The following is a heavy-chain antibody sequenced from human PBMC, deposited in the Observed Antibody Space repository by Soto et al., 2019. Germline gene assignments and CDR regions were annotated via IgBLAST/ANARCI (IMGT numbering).Heavy chain of an antibody. V-gene: IGHV4-34*01. J-gene: IGHJ5*02. D-gene: IGHD2-15*01. CDR2: INHSGST. CDR1: GGSFSGYY. CDR3: AGTGIVVVVDATPPWFDP. Sequence: PSETLSLTCAVYGGSFSGYYRSWIRQPPGKGLEWIGEINHSGSTNYNPSLKSRVTISVDTSKNQFSLKLSSVTAADTAVYYCAGTGIVVVVDATPPWFDPWGQGTLVTVSS.